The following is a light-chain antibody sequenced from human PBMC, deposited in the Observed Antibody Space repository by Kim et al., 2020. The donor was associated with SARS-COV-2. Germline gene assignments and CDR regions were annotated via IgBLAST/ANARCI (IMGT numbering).Light chain of an antibody. CDR3: QQYHNLPIT. CDR1: QDVSDS. J-gene: IGKJ5*01. Sequence: ASVGDPVTFTCQASQDVSDSLNWYQQKPGRAPNLLIYDASNLETGVPSRFSGRGSGTDFSFTISSLQPDDIATYYCQQYHNLPITFGQGTRLEIK. CDR2: DAS. V-gene: IGKV1-33*01.